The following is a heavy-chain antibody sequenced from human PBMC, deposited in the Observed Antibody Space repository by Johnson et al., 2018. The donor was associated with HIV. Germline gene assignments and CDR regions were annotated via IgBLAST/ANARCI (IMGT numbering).Heavy chain of an antibody. V-gene: IGHV3-23*04. J-gene: IGHJ3*02. Sequence: VQLVESGGGLVQPGRSLRLSCAASGFTFDDYAMHWVRQAPGKGLEWVSGISGSGGSTYYADSVKGRFTISRDNSKNTLYLQMNSLRAEDTAVYYCARASAVFDAFDIWGQGTMVTVSS. D-gene: IGHD1-14*01. CDR2: ISGSGGST. CDR1: GFTFDDYA. CDR3: ARASAVFDAFDI.